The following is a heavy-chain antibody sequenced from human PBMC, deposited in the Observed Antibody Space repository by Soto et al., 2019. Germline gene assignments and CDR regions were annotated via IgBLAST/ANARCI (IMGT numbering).Heavy chain of an antibody. V-gene: IGHV1-18*01. CDR1: GYTFTSYG. CDR3: ARGREPSIAARRVYYSYYMDV. J-gene: IGHJ6*03. CDR2: ISAYNGNT. Sequence: ASVKVSCKASGYTFTSYGISWVRQAPGQGLEWMGWISAYNGNTNYAQKLQGRVTMTTDTSTSTAYMELRSLRSDDTAVYYCARGREPSIAARRVYYSYYMDVWGKGTTVTVSS. D-gene: IGHD6-6*01.